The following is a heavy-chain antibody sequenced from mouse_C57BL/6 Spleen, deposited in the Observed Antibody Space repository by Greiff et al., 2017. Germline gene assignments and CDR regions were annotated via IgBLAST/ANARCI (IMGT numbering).Heavy chain of an antibody. Sequence: EVMLVESGGGLVKPGGSLKLSCAASGFTFSSYTLSWVRQTPEKRLEWVATISGGGGNTYYPDSVKGRFTISRDNAKNTLYLQMGSLRSEDTSLYYCARPYYDYDVEFAYWGQGTLVTVSA. D-gene: IGHD2-4*01. CDR1: GFTFSSYT. V-gene: IGHV5-9*01. CDR2: ISGGGGNT. J-gene: IGHJ3*01. CDR3: ARPYYDYDVEFAY.